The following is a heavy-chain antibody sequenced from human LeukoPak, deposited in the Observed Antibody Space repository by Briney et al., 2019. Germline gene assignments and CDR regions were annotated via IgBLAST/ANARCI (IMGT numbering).Heavy chain of an antibody. V-gene: IGHV3-23*01. CDR1: GFTFSSYA. CDR3: AILDYYDSSGYLY. J-gene: IGHJ4*02. D-gene: IGHD3-22*01. CDR2: ISGSGGST. Sequence: GGSLRVSCAASGFTFSSYAMSWVRQAPGKGPEWVSAISGSGGSTYYADSVKGRFTISRDNSKNTLYLQMNSLRAEDTAVYYCAILDYYDSSGYLYWGQGTLVTVSS.